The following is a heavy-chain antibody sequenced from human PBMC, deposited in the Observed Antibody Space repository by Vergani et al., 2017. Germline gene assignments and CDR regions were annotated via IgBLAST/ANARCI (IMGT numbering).Heavy chain of an antibody. Sequence: QLHLQESGPGLVKPSATLSLTCSVSGASIRSSNYYWGWIRQRPGKWLEWIASIYYSGSTYYNPSLKSRVTISVDTSKNQFSLKLSSVAAARTAVYFCARHSTVEWLVKLGWIDPWGQGILVTVSS. J-gene: IGHJ5*02. CDR2: IYYSGST. V-gene: IGHV4-39*01. CDR3: ARHSTVEWLVKLGWIDP. D-gene: IGHD6-19*01. CDR1: GASIRSSNYY.